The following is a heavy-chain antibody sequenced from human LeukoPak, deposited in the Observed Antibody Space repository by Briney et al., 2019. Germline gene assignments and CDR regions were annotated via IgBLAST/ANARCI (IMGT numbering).Heavy chain of an antibody. D-gene: IGHD4-11*01. Sequence: GGSLRLSCAASGFTFRSYWMSWVRQAPGKGLEWVANINQDGSEKYYVDSVKGRFTISRDNAENSLYLQMNSLRAEDTAVYYCAKEGAYPIVTYDSWGQGTLVTVSS. CDR2: INQDGSEK. V-gene: IGHV3-7*01. CDR1: GFTFRSYW. J-gene: IGHJ5*01. CDR3: AKEGAYPIVTYDS.